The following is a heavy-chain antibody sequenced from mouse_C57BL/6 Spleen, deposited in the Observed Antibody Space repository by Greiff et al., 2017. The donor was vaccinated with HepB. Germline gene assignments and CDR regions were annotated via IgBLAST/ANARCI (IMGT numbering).Heavy chain of an antibody. J-gene: IGHJ2*01. CDR1: GYSFTGYY. V-gene: IGHV1-42*01. D-gene: IGHD1-1*01. CDR2: INPSTGGT. CDR3: ASGYYYGSSSYFDY. Sequence: VQLKESGPELVKPGASVKISCKASGYSFTGYYMNWVKQSPEKSLEWIGEINPSTGGTNYNQKFKAKATLTVDKSSSTAYMQLKSLTSEDSAVYDSASGYYYGSSSYFDYWGQGTTLTVSS.